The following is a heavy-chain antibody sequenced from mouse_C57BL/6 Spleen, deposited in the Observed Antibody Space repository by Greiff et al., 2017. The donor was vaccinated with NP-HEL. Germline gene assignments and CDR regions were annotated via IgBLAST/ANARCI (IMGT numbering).Heavy chain of an antibody. J-gene: IGHJ2*01. Sequence: VKLVESGAELVKPGASVKISCKASGYAFSSYWMNWVKQRPGKGLEWIGQIYPGDGDTNYNGKFKGKATLTADKSSSTAYMQLRSLTSEDSAVYFCARSGAVVAMRDYWGQGTTLTVSS. CDR2: IYPGDGDT. V-gene: IGHV1-80*01. CDR1: GYAFSSYW. D-gene: IGHD1-1*01. CDR3: ARSGAVVAMRDY.